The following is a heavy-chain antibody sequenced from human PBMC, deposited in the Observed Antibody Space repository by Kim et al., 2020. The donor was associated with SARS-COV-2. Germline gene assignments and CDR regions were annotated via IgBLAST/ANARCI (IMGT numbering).Heavy chain of an antibody. J-gene: IGHJ6*02. CDR1: GFTFSSYA. CDR3: AKDGRWAYGTYYYGMDV. D-gene: IGHD3-16*01. V-gene: IGHV3-23*01. Sequence: GGSLRLSCAASGFTFSSYAMSWVRQAPGKGLEWVSAISGSGGSTYYADPVKGRFTISRDNSKNTLYLQRNSLRAEDTAVYYCAKDGRWAYGTYYYGMDVWGQGTTGTVSS. CDR2: ISGSGGST.